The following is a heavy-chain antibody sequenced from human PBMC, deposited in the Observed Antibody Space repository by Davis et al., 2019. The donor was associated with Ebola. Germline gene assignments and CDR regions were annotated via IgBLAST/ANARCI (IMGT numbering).Heavy chain of an antibody. CDR3: ARVLGGTIFGVVTGWYYYMDV. CDR1: GYTFTSYD. CDR2: MNPNSGNT. V-gene: IGHV1-8*01. Sequence: ASVKVSCKASGYTFTSYDINWVRQATGHGLEWMGWMNPNSGNTGYAQKFQGRVTMTTDTSTSTAYMELRSLRSEDTAVYYCARVLGGTIFGVVTGWYYYMDVWGKGTTVTVSS. D-gene: IGHD3-3*01. J-gene: IGHJ6*03.